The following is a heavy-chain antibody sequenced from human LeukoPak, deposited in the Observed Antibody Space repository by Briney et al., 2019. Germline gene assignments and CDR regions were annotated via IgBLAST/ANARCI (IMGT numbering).Heavy chain of an antibody. CDR1: GGSISSYY. D-gene: IGHD3-9*01. CDR3: ARGIGYFDWLSYFDY. CDR2: IYASGST. Sequence: PSETLSLTCTVSGGSISSYYWSWIRQPAGKGLEWIGRIYASGSTNYNPSLKSRVTISVDTSKNQLPLKLSSVTAADTAVYYCARGIGYFDWLSYFDYWGQGTLVTVSS. V-gene: IGHV4-4*07. J-gene: IGHJ4*02.